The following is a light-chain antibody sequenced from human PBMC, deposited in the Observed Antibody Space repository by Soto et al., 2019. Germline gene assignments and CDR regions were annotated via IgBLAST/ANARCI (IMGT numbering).Light chain of an antibody. CDR1: QSVINSY. J-gene: IGKJ1*01. Sequence: EVVLTQSPGTLSLSSGEGATLSCRASQSVINSYLAWYQQKPGQAPRLLLYGAYNRATGIPDRFSGSGSGTDFTLTISRLEPEDFAVYYCQQYGTAPWTFGQGTKVEIK. CDR2: GAY. V-gene: IGKV3-20*01. CDR3: QQYGTAPWT.